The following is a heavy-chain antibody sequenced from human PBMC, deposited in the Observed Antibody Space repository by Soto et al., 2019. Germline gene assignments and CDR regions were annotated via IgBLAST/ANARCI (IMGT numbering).Heavy chain of an antibody. J-gene: IGHJ4*02. V-gene: IGHV3-53*02. CDR3: ARKTDSGGDGGF. CDR2: IYSVGTA. D-gene: IGHD2-21*01. CDR1: GISVSDNY. Sequence: EVRLVETGGGLIQPGGSLRLSCAVSGISVSDNYMYWVRQAPGKGLEWVSLIYSVGTARYADSVRGRFTISRDKSKNTLYLQMNSLREEDTAVYHCARKTDSGGDGGFWGQGTLVTVSS.